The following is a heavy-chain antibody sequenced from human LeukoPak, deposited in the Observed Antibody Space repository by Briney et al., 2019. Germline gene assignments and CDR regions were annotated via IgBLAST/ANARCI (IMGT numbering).Heavy chain of an antibody. Sequence: ASVKVSCKASGGTFSSYAISWVRQAPGQGLEWMGRIIPILGIANYAQKFQGRVTITADKSTSTAYMELSSLRSEDTAVYYCARAGSSRYFDYWGQGTLVTVSS. J-gene: IGHJ4*02. CDR2: IIPILGIA. D-gene: IGHD6-13*01. CDR1: GGTFSSYA. CDR3: ARAGSSRYFDY. V-gene: IGHV1-69*04.